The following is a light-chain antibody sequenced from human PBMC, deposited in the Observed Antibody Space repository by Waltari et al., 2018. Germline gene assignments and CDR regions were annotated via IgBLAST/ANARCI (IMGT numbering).Light chain of an antibody. CDR3: QKYNNVPQP. CDR1: QDINND. J-gene: IGKJ4*01. CDR2: GAF. Sequence: DIQMTQSPSSLSASVGDRPTITCRASQDINNDLAWYQQKPGKVPTLLISGAFTLHSGVPSRFSGSASGTVFTLTISSLQPEDFATYYCQKYNNVPQPFGGGTKVEIK. V-gene: IGKV1-27*01.